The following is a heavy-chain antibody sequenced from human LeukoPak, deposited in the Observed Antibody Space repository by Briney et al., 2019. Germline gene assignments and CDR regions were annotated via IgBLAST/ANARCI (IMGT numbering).Heavy chain of an antibody. Sequence: ASVKVSCKASGYTFTSYGLSWVRQAPGQGLEWMGWISAYNGNTNYAQKLQGRVTMTTDTSTSTAYMELRSLRSDDTAVYYCARTGSGSYYYYYYYYMDVWGKGTTVTISS. D-gene: IGHD1-26*01. J-gene: IGHJ6*03. V-gene: IGHV1-18*01. CDR2: ISAYNGNT. CDR1: GYTFTSYG. CDR3: ARTGSGSYYYYYYYYMDV.